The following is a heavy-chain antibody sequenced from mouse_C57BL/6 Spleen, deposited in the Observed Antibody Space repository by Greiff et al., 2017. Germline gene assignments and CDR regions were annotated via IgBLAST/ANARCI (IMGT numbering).Heavy chain of an antibody. Sequence: DVMLVESEGGLVQPGSSMKLSCTASGFTFSDYYMAWVRQVPEKGLEWVANINYDGSSTYYLDSLKSRFIISRDNAKNILYLQMSSLKSEDTATYYCARDPPLLDYGSSPWYFDVWGTGTTVTVSS. J-gene: IGHJ1*03. D-gene: IGHD1-1*01. CDR3: ARDPPLLDYGSSPWYFDV. CDR1: GFTFSDYY. V-gene: IGHV5-16*01. CDR2: INYDGSST.